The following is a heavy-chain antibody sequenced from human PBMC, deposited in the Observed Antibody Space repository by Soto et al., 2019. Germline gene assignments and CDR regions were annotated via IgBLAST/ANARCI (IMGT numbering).Heavy chain of an antibody. CDR1: GGSISSYY. D-gene: IGHD3-22*01. J-gene: IGHJ5*02. CDR3: ARVGVGYYYDSSGYNWFDP. Sequence: SETLSLTCTVSGGSISSYYWSWIRQPPGKGLEWIGYIYYSGSTNYNPSLKSRVTISVDTSKNQFSLKRSSVTAADTAVYYCARVGVGYYYDSSGYNWFDPWGQGTLVTVSS. V-gene: IGHV4-59*01. CDR2: IYYSGST.